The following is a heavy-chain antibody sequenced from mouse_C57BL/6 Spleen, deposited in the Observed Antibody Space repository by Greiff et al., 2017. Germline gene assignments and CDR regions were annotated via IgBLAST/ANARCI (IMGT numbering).Heavy chain of an antibody. CDR3: ARSPDSPAWFAY. CDR2: IDPSDSYT. J-gene: IGHJ3*01. Sequence: QVQLQQPGAELVMPGASVKLSCKASGYTFTSYWMHWVKQRPGQGLEWIGEIDPSDSYTNYNQKFKGKSTVTVDKSSSTAYMQLSSLTSEDSAVYYCARSPDSPAWFAYWGQGTLVTVSA. CDR1: GYTFTSYW. V-gene: IGHV1-69*01.